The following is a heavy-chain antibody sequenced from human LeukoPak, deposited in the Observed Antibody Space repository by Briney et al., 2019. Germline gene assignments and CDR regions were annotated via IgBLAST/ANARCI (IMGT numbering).Heavy chain of an antibody. J-gene: IGHJ4*02. Sequence: GGSLRLSCAASGFTFSSYWMNWVRQPPGKGLEWVANIKYDGSAKYHGDSVKGRFTISRDNAKNSLYLQMHSLRAEDTAVYYGARAGLDYWGQGTLVTVSS. CDR1: GFTFSSYW. CDR2: IKYDGSAK. CDR3: ARAGLDY. V-gene: IGHV3-7*01.